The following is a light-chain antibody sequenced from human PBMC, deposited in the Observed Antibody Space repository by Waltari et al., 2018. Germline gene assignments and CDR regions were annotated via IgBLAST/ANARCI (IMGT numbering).Light chain of an antibody. Sequence: DIQMTQSPSSLSASVGDRVAITFRAGQGMNNFLNWYQQKPGEAPKLLIYGASNLETGVPPRCSGHRSGTDFTFTISSLQPEDFATYYCQQYNSLPYTFGQGTKLEIK. CDR3: QQYNSLPYT. V-gene: IGKV1-33*01. J-gene: IGKJ2*01. CDR2: GAS. CDR1: QGMNNF.